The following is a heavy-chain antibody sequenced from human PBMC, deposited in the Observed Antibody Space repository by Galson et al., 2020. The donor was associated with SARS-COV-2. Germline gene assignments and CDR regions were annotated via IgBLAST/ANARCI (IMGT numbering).Heavy chain of an antibody. J-gene: IGHJ4*02. CDR2: IRSSSGSI. CDR1: GFTFSSYN. CDR3: ATERLES. Sequence: GGSLRLSCAASGFTFSSYNMNWVRQTPVKGLELVAYIRSSSGSIYYADSVKGRFTISRDNAKSSLYLQLSNLRVEYTAVYYCATERLESWGQGTLVTVSS. D-gene: IGHD1-1*01. V-gene: IGHV3-48*04.